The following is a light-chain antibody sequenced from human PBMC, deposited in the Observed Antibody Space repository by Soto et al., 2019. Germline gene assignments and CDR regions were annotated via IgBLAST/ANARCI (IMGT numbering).Light chain of an antibody. Sequence: QSALTQPASVSGSPGQSITISCTGTSSDVGSYNLVSWYQQHPGKAPKLMIYEVSKRPSGVSNRFSGSKSGNTASLTISGRQAEDEADYYCCSYAGSSTLVFGGWTKLTVL. CDR1: SSDVGSYNL. CDR3: CSYAGSSTLV. CDR2: EVS. J-gene: IGLJ3*02. V-gene: IGLV2-23*02.